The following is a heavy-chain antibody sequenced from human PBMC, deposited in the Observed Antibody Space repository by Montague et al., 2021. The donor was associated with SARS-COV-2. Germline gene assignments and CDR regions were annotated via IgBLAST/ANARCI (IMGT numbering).Heavy chain of an antibody. J-gene: IGHJ3*02. V-gene: IGHV4-39*01. CDR2: IYYSGST. Sequence: SETLSLTCTVSGGSISSSSYYWGWIRQPPGKGLEWIGSIYYSGSTYYNPSLKSRVTISVDTSKNQFSLKLSSVTAADTAVYYCARCPTSYYYDSKGAHATPDDFDIWGQGTMVTVSS. D-gene: IGHD3-22*01. CDR1: GGSISSSSYY. CDR3: ARCPTSYYYDSKGAHATPDDFDI.